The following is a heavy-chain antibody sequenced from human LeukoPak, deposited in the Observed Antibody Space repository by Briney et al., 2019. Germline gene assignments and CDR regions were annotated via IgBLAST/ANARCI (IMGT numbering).Heavy chain of an antibody. V-gene: IGHV1-2*02. J-gene: IGHJ4*02. D-gene: IGHD3-9*01. CDR3: ARGPMRYFDWPTGGFDY. CDR2: INPNSGGT. Sequence: GASVKVSCKASGHSFTASYIHWLRQAPGQGLEWMGRINPNSGGTNYAQKFQGRVTMTRDTSISTAYMELSRLRSDDTAVYYCARGPMRYFDWPTGGFDYWGQGTLVTVSS. CDR1: GHSFTASY.